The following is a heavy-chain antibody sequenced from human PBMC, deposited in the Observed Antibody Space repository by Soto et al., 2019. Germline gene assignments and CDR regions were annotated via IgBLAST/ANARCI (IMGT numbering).Heavy chain of an antibody. CDR2: ISYDGTNK. CDR3: ARDPKTSGGQHWAFNYFDS. J-gene: IGHJ4*02. D-gene: IGHD7-27*01. CDR1: GFSFSISP. Sequence: QVQLVESGGGVVQPGRSLRLSCAASGFSFSISPMHWVRQAPSKGPEWVALISYDGTNKFYADSVTGRFTTSRDKSKSTLYLKVNSLRPEDAAVYYCARDPKTSGGQHWAFNYFDSWGQGTLVTVSS. V-gene: IGHV3-30-3*01.